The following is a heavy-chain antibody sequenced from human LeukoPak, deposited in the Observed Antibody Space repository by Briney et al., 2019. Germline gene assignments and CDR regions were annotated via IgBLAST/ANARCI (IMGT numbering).Heavy chain of an antibody. V-gene: IGHV1-46*01. CDR3: ARDQEGFDY. Sequence: ASVKVSWKASGYTFTNNYLHWVRQTPGQGLEWMGMIYPRDGSTSYAQNFQGRVTVTRDTSTTTVHMELRGLRSEDTAVYYCARDQEGFDYWGQGTVVTVSS. CDR1: GYTFTNNY. J-gene: IGHJ4*02. CDR2: IYPRDGST.